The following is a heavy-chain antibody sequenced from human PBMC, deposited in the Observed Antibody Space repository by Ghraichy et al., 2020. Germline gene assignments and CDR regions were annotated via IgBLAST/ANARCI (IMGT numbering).Heavy chain of an antibody. D-gene: IGHD1-26*01. J-gene: IGHJ3*02. CDR1: GYTFTSYG. CDR2: ISAYNGNT. V-gene: IGHV1-18*04. CDR3: ARDWAQVWWGSHDAFDI. Sequence: ASLKVSCKASGYTFTSYGISWVRQAPGQGLEWMGWISAYNGNTNYAQKLQGRVTMTTDTSTSTAYMELRSLRSDDTAVYYCARDWAQVWWGSHDAFDIWGQGTMVTVSS.